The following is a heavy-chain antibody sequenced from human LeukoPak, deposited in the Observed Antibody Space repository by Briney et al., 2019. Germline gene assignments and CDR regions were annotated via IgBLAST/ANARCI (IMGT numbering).Heavy chain of an antibody. V-gene: IGHV4-59*01. CDR2: IYYSGST. Sequence: SETLSLTCTVSGGSISSYYWSWIRQPPGKGLEWIGYIYYSGSTNYNPSLKSRVTISVDTSKNQFSLKLSSVIAADTAVYYCARVYCSGGSCPFDYWGQGTLVTVSS. J-gene: IGHJ4*02. CDR3: ARVYCSGGSCPFDY. D-gene: IGHD2-15*01. CDR1: GGSISSYY.